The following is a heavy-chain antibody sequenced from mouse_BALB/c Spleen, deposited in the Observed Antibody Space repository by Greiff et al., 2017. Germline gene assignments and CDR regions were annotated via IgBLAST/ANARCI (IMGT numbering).Heavy chain of an antibody. Sequence: DVKLQESGPSLVKPSQSLSLTCSVTGVSITSGYWNWIRKFPGNKLEYMGYISYSGSTYYNPSLKSRISIARDTSKNQYYLQLNSVTTEDTATYYCAGGGTVSAWFAYWGQGTLVTVSA. V-gene: IGHV3-8*02. CDR1: GVSITSGY. J-gene: IGHJ3*01. D-gene: IGHD1-1*01. CDR2: ISYSGST. CDR3: AGGGTVSAWFAY.